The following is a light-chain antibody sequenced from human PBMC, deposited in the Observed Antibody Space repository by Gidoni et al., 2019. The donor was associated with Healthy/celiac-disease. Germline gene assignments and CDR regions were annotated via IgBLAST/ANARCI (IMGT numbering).Light chain of an antibody. CDR1: QSVSSY. J-gene: IGKJ5*01. V-gene: IGKV3-11*01. CDR2: DAS. Sequence: EIVLTQSPATLSLSPGESATLSCRASQSVSSYLAWYQQKPGQAPRLLIYDASNRATGIPARFSGSGSGTDFTLTISSLEPEDFAVYYCQQRSNWPSITFGQXTRLEIK. CDR3: QQRSNWPSIT.